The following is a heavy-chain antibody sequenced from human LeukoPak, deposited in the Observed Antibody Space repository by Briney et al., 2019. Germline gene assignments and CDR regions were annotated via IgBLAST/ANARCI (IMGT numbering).Heavy chain of an antibody. Sequence: PGGSLRLSCAASGFTFSSYAFSWVRQAPGKGLEWVSAISGSGGSTYYADSVKGRFTISRDNSKNTLYLQMNSLKTEDTAVYYCTTEPYSGSSLGFHFDYWGQGTLVTVSS. CDR1: GFTFSSYA. CDR3: TTEPYSGSSLGFHFDY. CDR2: ISGSGGST. D-gene: IGHD1-26*01. V-gene: IGHV3-23*01. J-gene: IGHJ4*02.